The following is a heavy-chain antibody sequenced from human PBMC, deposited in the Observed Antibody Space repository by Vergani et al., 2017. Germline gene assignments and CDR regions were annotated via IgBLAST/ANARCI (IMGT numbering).Heavy chain of an antibody. CDR2: ISARYPST. D-gene: IGHD3-22*01. CDR3: ARLSYDTTPYLQGGYDC. CDR1: GFTFSASP. J-gene: IGHJ4*02. Sequence: EVQLLQSGGGVIQPGGSVRLSCAASGFTFSASPMTWVRQAPGKGLEWVSAISARYPSTYYADSVKGWFTISRDNSKNMLYLQMNSLRAEDTAVYYCARLSYDTTPYLQGGYDCWGQGTLVSVSS. V-gene: IGHV3-23*01.